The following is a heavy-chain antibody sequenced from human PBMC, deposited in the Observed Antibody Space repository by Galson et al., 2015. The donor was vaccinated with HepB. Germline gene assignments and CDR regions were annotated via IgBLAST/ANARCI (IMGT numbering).Heavy chain of an antibody. CDR3: ARDHGYSYGPYMDV. V-gene: IGHV1-18*01. D-gene: IGHD5-18*01. J-gene: IGHJ6*03. CDR2: ISGFNSYT. CDR1: GYTLNSYG. Sequence: SVKVSCKASGYTLNSYGISWVRQAPGHGPEWMGWISGFNSYTKYAQNFQGRVSMTTDTSTSTAYMELRSLRSDDTAVYYCARDHGYSYGPYMDVWAKGPRSPSP.